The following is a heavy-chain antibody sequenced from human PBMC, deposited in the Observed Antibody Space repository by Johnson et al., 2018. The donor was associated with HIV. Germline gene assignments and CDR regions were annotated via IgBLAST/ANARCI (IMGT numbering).Heavy chain of an antibody. D-gene: IGHD3-10*01. CDR1: GFTFSSHG. CDR2: IRYDGSNK. J-gene: IGHJ3*02. Sequence: QVQLVESGGGVVQPGGSLRLSCAASGFTFSSHGMHWVRQAPGKGLEWVAFIRYDGSNKYYADSVKGRFTISRDNSKNTLYLQMNSLRAEDTAVYYCAKVSGGGIVRWDIWGQGTMVTVSS. CDR3: AKVSGGGIVRWDI. V-gene: IGHV3-30*02.